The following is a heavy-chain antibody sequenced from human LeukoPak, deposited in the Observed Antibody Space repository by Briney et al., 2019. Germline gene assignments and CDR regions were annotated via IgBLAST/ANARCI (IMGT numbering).Heavy chain of an antibody. CDR3: AKDHYYDSSGYTPGY. D-gene: IGHD3-22*01. CDR2: IRDDGSNK. V-gene: IGHV3-30*02. Sequence: GGSLRPSCPAHGLTFSSYGMHWVRQAPGKWMGWEAFIRDDGSNKYYADSVKGRVTISRDNSKNTLYLQMNSLRAEDTAVYYCAKDHYYDSSGYTPGYRGQGTLVTVSS. J-gene: IGHJ4*02. CDR1: GLTFSSYG.